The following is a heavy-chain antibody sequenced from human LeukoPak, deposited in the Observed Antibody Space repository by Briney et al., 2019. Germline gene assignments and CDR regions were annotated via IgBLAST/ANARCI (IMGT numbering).Heavy chain of an antibody. D-gene: IGHD6-13*01. V-gene: IGHV3-30-3*01. CDR2: ISYDGSNK. CDR3: ARSAAGHDAFDI. J-gene: IGHJ3*02. Sequence: AVISYDGSNKYYADSVKGRFTISRDNSKNTLYLQMNSLRAEDTAVYYCARSAAGHDAFDIWGQGTMVTVSS.